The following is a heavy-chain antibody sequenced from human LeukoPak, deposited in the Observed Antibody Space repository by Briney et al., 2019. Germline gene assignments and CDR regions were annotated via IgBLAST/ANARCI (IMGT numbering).Heavy chain of an antibody. Sequence: SETLSLTCTVSGGSISSYYRSWIRQPAGKGLEWIGRIYTSGSTNYYPSLKSRVTMSVDTSTNQFSLKLRSVTAADTAVYYCARGYNWGSPTRNFYYLDVWGKGTTVTVSS. CDR1: GGSISSYY. J-gene: IGHJ6*03. D-gene: IGHD7-27*01. CDR2: IYTSGST. CDR3: ARGYNWGSPTRNFYYLDV. V-gene: IGHV4-4*07.